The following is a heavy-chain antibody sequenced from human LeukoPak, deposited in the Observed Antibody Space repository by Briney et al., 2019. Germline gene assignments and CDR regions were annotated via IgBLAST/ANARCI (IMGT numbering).Heavy chain of an antibody. CDR2: IYYSGST. CDR1: GGSISSSSYS. Sequence: SETLSLTCTVSGGSISSSSYSWGWIRQPPGKGLEWIGSIYYSGSTYYNPSLKSRVTISVDTSKNQFSLKLSSVTAADTAVYYCHSETVLENFDYWGQGTLVTVSS. V-gene: IGHV4-39*01. CDR3: HSETVLENFDY. D-gene: IGHD1-1*01. J-gene: IGHJ4*02.